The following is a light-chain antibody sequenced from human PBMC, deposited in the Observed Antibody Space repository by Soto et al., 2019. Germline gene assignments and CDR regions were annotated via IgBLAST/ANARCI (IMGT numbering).Light chain of an antibody. CDR3: QQLYVCPPLFT. J-gene: IGKJ3*01. V-gene: IGKV1-9*01. CDR1: QGISSY. Sequence: DIQLTQSPFFLSASVGERVTITCRASQGISSYLAWYQQRPGKAAELLIYGASTLRTGVASRFSCSGSGSEFTLPIIRLQHEDVATYFCQQLYVCPPLFTFGPGTKVDIK. CDR2: GAS.